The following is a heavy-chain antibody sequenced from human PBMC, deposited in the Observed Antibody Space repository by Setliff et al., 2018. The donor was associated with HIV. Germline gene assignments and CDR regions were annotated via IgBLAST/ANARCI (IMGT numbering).Heavy chain of an antibody. CDR1: AGSIGSNW. Sequence: PSETLSLTCTVSAGSIGSNWWSWVRQPPGKGLEWIGEIFHSGSTSYNPSLKSRVTMSVDKSKNQFSLKLTSVTAADTAVYYCARGGTLTVRRFWFFDLWGRGTLVTVSS. CDR3: ARGGTLTVRRFWFFDL. CDR2: IFHSGST. V-gene: IGHV4-4*02. J-gene: IGHJ2*01. D-gene: IGHD6-6*01.